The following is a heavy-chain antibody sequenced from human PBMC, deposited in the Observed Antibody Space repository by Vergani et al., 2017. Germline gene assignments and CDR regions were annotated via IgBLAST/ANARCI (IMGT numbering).Heavy chain of an antibody. CDR3: AKTSNYDFWSGYYMGLDY. CDR2: ISDNGGTT. D-gene: IGHD3-3*01. Sequence: EVQLLESGGGLAQPGGSLRLSCAASGFTFRNYAMTWVRQAPGKGLEWVSIISDNGGTTYYADSVKGRFTISRDNSKDTLYLQMNSLRAEDTAVYYCAKTSNYDFWSGYYMGLDYWGQGTLVTVSS. CDR1: GFTFRNYA. J-gene: IGHJ4*02. V-gene: IGHV3-23*01.